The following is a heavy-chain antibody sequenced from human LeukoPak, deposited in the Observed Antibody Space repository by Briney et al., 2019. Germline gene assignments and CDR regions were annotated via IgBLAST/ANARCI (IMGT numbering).Heavy chain of an antibody. CDR1: GYTFTSYG. D-gene: IGHD6-13*01. CDR3: ARDRPSIAAAEAWFDP. V-gene: IGHV1-18*01. Sequence: ASVKVSCKASGYTFTSYGISWVRQAPGQGLEWMGWISAYNGNTNYAQKLQGRVTMTTDTSTSTAYMELRSLRSDDTAVYYCARDRPSIAAAEAWFDPWGQGTLVTVSS. CDR2: ISAYNGNT. J-gene: IGHJ5*02.